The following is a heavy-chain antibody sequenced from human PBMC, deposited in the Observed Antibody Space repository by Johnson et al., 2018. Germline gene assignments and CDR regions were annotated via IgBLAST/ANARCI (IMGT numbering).Heavy chain of an antibody. D-gene: IGHD3-3*01. Sequence: VQLVQSGAEVRESGESLKISCKASGYSFTTYWIGWVRQMPGKGLEWMGIINPDDSDTRYSPSLQGQVPSSADTSITTAYLQWGRLKASDTAIEYCARRALGARYHYYMDVCGKGTTVIVSS. V-gene: IGHV5-51*03. CDR2: INPDDSDT. CDR1: GYSFTTYW. CDR3: ARRALGARYHYYMDV. J-gene: IGHJ6*03.